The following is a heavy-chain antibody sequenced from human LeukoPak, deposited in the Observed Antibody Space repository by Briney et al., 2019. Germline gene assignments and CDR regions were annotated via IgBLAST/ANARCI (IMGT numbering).Heavy chain of an antibody. V-gene: IGHV5-51*01. D-gene: IGHD3-10*01. CDR1: GYLFTSCW. CDR2: IDPGDSDT. Sequence: GEPVEISCRGSGYLFTSCWIGGVREMPGKGLEGMGFIDPGDSDTRYRLSFEGHVTISVDQSISPASLQWSSLRASDTAMYYCARGGYYGSGRGWFDPWGQGTLVTVSS. CDR3: ARGGYYGSGRGWFDP. J-gene: IGHJ5*02.